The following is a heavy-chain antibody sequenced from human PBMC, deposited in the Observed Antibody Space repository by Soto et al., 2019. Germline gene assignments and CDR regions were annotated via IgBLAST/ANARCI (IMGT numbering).Heavy chain of an antibody. Sequence: PESALTLSSPPSGFPLSDYAMHRVRQAPGQGLEWVAVVSHDGGNTHYADSVKGRFTISQDSSKKTVSLEMISLRVEDTAVYFCEKGCRQLPFIFFFSYGGQGALDTVSS. V-gene: IGHV3-30*18. CDR3: EKGCRQLPFIFFFSY. D-gene: IGHD3-9*01. CDR2: VSHDGGNT. J-gene: IGHJ4*02. CDR1: GFPLSDYA.